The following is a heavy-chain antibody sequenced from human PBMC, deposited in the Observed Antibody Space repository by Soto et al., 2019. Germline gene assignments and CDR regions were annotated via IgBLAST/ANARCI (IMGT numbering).Heavy chain of an antibody. D-gene: IGHD5-12*01. CDR2: IYYSGST. J-gene: IGHJ5*02. CDR3: ARAGVATIYPGTNCSDP. CDR1: GGSISSGDYY. V-gene: IGHV4-30-4*01. Sequence: ASETLSLTCTVSGGSISSGDYYWSWIRQPPGKGLEWIGYIYYSGSTYYNPSLKSRVTISVDTSKNQFSLNLSSVTAADTAMYYCARAGVATIYPGTNCSDPWCPGPLVTLSS.